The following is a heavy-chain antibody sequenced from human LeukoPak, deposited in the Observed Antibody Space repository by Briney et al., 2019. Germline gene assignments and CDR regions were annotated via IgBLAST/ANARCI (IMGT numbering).Heavy chain of an antibody. J-gene: IGHJ4*02. Sequence: SETLSLTCTVSGGSISSGGYYWSWIRQHPGKGLEWIGYIYYSGSTYYNPSLKSRATISVDTSKNQFSLKLSSVTAADTAVYYCARGVLRYFDYFDYWGQGTLVTVSS. V-gene: IGHV4-31*03. D-gene: IGHD3-9*01. CDR2: IYYSGST. CDR1: GGSISSGGYY. CDR3: ARGVLRYFDYFDY.